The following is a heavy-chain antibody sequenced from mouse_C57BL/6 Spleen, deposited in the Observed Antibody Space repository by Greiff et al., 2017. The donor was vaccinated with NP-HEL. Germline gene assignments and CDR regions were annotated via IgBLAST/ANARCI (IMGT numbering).Heavy chain of an antibody. CDR2: FHPYNDDT. CDR1: GYTFTTYP. CDR3: ARRGLTGSWFAY. Sequence: VKLMESGAELVKPGASVKMSCKASGYTFTTYPIEWMKQNHGKSLEWIGNFHPYNDDTKYNEKFKGKATLTVEKSSSTVYLELSRLTSDDSAVYYCARRGLTGSWFAYWGQGTLVTVSA. J-gene: IGHJ3*01. D-gene: IGHD4-1*01. V-gene: IGHV1-47*01.